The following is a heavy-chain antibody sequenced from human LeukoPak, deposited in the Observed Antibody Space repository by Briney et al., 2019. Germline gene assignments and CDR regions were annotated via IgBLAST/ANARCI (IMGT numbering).Heavy chain of an antibody. V-gene: IGHV1-2*02. CDR3: ARDRIVVVPAALFYYYGMDV. CDR2: INPNSGGT. CDR1: GYTFTSYD. J-gene: IGHJ6*02. Sequence: ASVKVSCKASGYTFTSYDINWVRQATGQGLEWMGWINPNSGGTNYAQKFQGRVTMTRDTSISTAYMELSRLRSDDTAVYYCARDRIVVVPAALFYYYGMDVWGQGTTVTVSS. D-gene: IGHD2-2*01.